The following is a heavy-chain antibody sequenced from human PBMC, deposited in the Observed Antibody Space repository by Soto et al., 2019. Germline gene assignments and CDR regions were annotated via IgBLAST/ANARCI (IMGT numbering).Heavy chain of an antibody. Sequence: HPGGSLRLSCVVSGFTFSNYWMNWVRQAPGKGLEWVATIKPDGSERNYVDSVKGRFTISRDNAKNSVYLQMGSLRAEDTAVYYCAKLMGLWYFDLWGRGTLVTVSS. CDR1: GFTFSNYW. D-gene: IGHD2-8*01. CDR3: AKLMGLWYFDL. CDR2: IKPDGSER. J-gene: IGHJ2*01. V-gene: IGHV3-7*03.